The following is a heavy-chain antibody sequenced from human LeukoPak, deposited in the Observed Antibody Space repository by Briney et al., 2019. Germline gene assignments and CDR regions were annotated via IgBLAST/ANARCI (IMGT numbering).Heavy chain of an antibody. V-gene: IGHV3-48*01. J-gene: IGHJ4*02. Sequence: GGSLRLSCXASXFTFSNYNMNWVRQPPGKGLQWVSYISSSSNIIYYADSVKGRFTISRDNAKNSLFLQMNSLRAEDTAVYYCARDFAREFTIDYWGQGTLVTVSS. CDR1: XFTFSNYN. CDR3: ARDFAREFTIDY. CDR2: ISSSSNII. D-gene: IGHD3-10*01.